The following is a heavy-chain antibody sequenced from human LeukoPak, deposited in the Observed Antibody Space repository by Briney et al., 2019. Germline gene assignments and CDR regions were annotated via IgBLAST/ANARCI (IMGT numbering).Heavy chain of an antibody. Sequence: PGGSLRLSCAASGFTFSGYSMNWVRQAPGKGLEWVSSISSSSSYIYYADSVKGRFTISRDNAKNSLYLQMNSLRAEDTAVYYCAKERLRFLEWLAPGAFDIWGQGTMVTVSS. CDR2: ISSSSSYI. CDR1: GFTFSGYS. CDR3: AKERLRFLEWLAPGAFDI. J-gene: IGHJ3*02. D-gene: IGHD3-3*01. V-gene: IGHV3-21*04.